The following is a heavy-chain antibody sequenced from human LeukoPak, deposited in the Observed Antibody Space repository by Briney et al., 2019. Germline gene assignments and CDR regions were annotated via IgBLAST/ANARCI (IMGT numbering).Heavy chain of an antibody. Sequence: SETLSLTCAVSGGSISSGGYSWSWIRQPPGKGLEWIGYIYYSGSTYYNPSLKSRVTISVDTSKNQFSLKLSSVTAADTAVYYCAARGRDGYNSKDDYWGQGTLVTVSS. V-gene: IGHV4-30-4*07. CDR1: GGSISSGGYS. J-gene: IGHJ4*02. CDR2: IYYSGST. D-gene: IGHD5-24*01. CDR3: AARGRDGYNSKDDY.